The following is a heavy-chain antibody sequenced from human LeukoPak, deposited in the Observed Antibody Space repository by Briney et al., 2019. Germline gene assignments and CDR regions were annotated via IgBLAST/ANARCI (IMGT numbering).Heavy chain of an antibody. J-gene: IGHJ4*02. Sequence: GGSLRLSCAASGFTFSSYAMSWVRQAPGKGLEWVSAISGSGGSTYYADSVKGRFTISRDNSKNTLYLQMNSLRAEDTAVYYCAKSFTFGGVIVIRYFDYWGQGTLVTVSS. V-gene: IGHV3-23*01. D-gene: IGHD3-16*02. CDR3: AKSFTFGGVIVIRYFDY. CDR1: GFTFSSYA. CDR2: ISGSGGST.